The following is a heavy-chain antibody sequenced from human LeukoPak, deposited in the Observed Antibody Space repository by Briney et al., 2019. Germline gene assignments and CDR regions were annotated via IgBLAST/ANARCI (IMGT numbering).Heavy chain of an antibody. CDR1: GFTFSSHW. V-gene: IGHV3-74*01. CDR3: ARGATYAYYFDF. J-gene: IGHJ4*02. D-gene: IGHD1-26*01. CDR2: IKSDGITT. Sequence: GRSLRLSCAASGFTFSSHWMHWVRQAPGKGLVWVSRIKSDGITTNYADFVRGRFTISRDNAKNTLYLQINSLRAEDTAVYYCARGATYAYYFDFWGQGSLVTVSS.